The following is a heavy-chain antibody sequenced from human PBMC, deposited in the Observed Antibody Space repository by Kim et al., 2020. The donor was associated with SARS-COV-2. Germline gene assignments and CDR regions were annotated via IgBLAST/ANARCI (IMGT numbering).Heavy chain of an antibody. CDR2: ISYDGSNK. D-gene: IGHD6-19*01. CDR1: GFTFSSYA. CDR3: ARGLERQWLVGYFDY. V-gene: IGHV3-30*04. J-gene: IGHJ4*02. Sequence: GGSLRLSCAASGFTFSSYAMHWVRQAPGKGLEWVAVISYDGSNKYYADSVKGRFTISRDNSKNTLYLQMNSLRAEDTAVYYCARGLERQWLVGYFDYWGQGTLVTVSS.